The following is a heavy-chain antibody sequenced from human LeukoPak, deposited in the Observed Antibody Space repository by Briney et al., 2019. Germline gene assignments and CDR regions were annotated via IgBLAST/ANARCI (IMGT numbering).Heavy chain of an antibody. V-gene: IGHV1-18*01. CDR2: ISAYNGNT. CDR3: AKDYGPLSSY. Sequence: EASVKASCKASGYTFTSYGISWVRQAPGQGLEWMGWISAYNGNTNYAQKLQGRVTMTTDTSTSTAYMELRSLRSDDTALYYCAKDYGPLSSYWGQGTLVTVSS. D-gene: IGHD4-17*01. CDR1: GYTFTSYG. J-gene: IGHJ4*02.